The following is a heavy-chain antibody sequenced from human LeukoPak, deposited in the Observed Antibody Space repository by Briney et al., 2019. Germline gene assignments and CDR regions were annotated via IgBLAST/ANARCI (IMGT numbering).Heavy chain of an antibody. J-gene: IGHJ4*02. Sequence: GGSLRLSCAASGFTFSSYWMSWVRQAPGKGLEWVANIKQDGSEKYYVDSVKGRFTISRDNAKNSLYLQMNSLRAEDTAVFCGGGGGGGGASYGSGSEFDYWGQGTLVTVSS. CDR2: IKQDGSEK. CDR3: GGGGGGGASYGSGSEFDY. V-gene: IGHV3-7*04. CDR1: GFTFSSYW. D-gene: IGHD3-10*01.